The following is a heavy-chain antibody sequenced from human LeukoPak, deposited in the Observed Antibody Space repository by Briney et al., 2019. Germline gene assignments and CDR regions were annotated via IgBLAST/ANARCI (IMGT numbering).Heavy chain of an antibody. J-gene: IGHJ6*03. D-gene: IGHD6-19*01. V-gene: IGHV3-11*01. CDR2: ISSSGSTI. Sequence: PGGSLRLSCAASGFTFSNYYMSWIRQAPGKGLEWVSYISSSGSTIYYADSVKGRFTISRDNAKHSLYLQMNSLRAEDTAVYYCGAGSYYYYMDVWGKGTTVTVS. CDR3: GAGSYYYYMDV. CDR1: GFTFSNYY.